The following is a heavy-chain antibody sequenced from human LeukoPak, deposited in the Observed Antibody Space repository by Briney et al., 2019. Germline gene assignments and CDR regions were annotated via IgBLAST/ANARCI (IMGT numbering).Heavy chain of an antibody. D-gene: IGHD3-22*01. Sequence: PSETLSLTCTVSGGSISSGGYYWSWIRQHPGTGLEWIGYIYYSGSTYYNPSLKSRVTISVDTSKNQFSLKLSSVAAADTAAYYCARVRRWYYYDSSRRGAFDIWGQGTMVTVSS. CDR3: ARVRRWYYYDSSRRGAFDI. CDR2: IYYSGST. CDR1: GGSISSGGYY. J-gene: IGHJ3*02. V-gene: IGHV4-31*03.